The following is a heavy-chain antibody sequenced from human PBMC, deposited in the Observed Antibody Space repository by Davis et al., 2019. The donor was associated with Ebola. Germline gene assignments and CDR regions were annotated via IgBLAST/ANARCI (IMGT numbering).Heavy chain of an antibody. Sequence: ASVKVSCKASGYSLNSYAMHWVRQAPGQRLQWMGWINPATDYTRYSENFQGRVTITRDTSASTIYMELSSLTSEDTAIYYCTRGGRSLAIAGPVFDPWGQGTLVTVSS. D-gene: IGHD3-16*01. J-gene: IGHJ5*02. CDR2: INPATDYT. V-gene: IGHV1-3*01. CDR1: GYSLNSYA. CDR3: TRGGRSLAIAGPVFDP.